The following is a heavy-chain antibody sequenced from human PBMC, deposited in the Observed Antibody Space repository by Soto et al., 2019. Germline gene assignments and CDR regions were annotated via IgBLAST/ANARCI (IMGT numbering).Heavy chain of an antibody. J-gene: IGHJ4*02. CDR2: IYYSGST. CDR3: ARGITMIVVDPPYFDY. V-gene: IGHV4-61*01. D-gene: IGHD3-22*01. Sequence: ALETLSLTYTVSGGSVSSGSYYWSWIRQPPGKGLEWIGYIYYSGSTNYNPSLKSRVTISVDTSKNQFSLKLSSVTAADTAVYYCARGITMIVVDPPYFDYWGQGTLVTVSS. CDR1: GGSVSSGSYY.